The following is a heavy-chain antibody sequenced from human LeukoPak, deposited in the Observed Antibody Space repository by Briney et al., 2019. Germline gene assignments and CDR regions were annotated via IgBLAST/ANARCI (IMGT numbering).Heavy chain of an antibody. CDR1: GFTFRSYW. V-gene: IGHV3-7*01. CDR2: IKEDGSEK. CDR3: ATDQDHGYFRQ. J-gene: IGHJ1*01. D-gene: IGHD4-17*01. Sequence: GGPLRLSCAASGFTFRSYWMSWVRQAPGKKPEWVANIKEDGSEKYYDDSVRGRFTISRDNAKNTLYLDMNSLRAEDTAVFYCATDQDHGYFRQWGQGTLVTVSS.